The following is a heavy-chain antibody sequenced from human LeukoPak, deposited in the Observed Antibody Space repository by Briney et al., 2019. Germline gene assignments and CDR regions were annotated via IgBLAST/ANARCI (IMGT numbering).Heavy chain of an antibody. Sequence: GGSLRLSCVASGLTFSSHAMTWVRQAPGKGLEWLPGITNSGVTTYYAESVRGRFTISRDNSKNTLYLQMNNLGAEDTAVYYCASRPPSETYYGVLDYWGQGTLVTVSS. D-gene: IGHD3-16*01. CDR2: ITNSGVTT. V-gene: IGHV3-23*01. CDR3: ASRPPSETYYGVLDY. J-gene: IGHJ4*02. CDR1: GLTFSSHA.